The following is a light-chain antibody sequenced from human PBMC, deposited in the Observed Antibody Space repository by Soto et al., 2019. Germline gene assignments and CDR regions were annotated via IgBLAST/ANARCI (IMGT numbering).Light chain of an antibody. CDR2: GAS. V-gene: IGKV3-20*01. CDR3: QQYDTSPPMYT. Sequence: EIVLTQSPGTMSLSPGERATLSCRASQSVSSSYLAWYQQKPGQAPRLLIYGASSRATGIPDRFRGSGSGTEFTLTFSSLQSEDVAVYYCQQYDTSPPMYTFGQGTKVDIK. CDR1: QSVSSSY. J-gene: IGKJ2*01.